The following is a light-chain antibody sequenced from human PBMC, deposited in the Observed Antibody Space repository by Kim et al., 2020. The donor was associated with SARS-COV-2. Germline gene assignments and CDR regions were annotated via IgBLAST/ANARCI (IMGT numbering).Light chain of an antibody. CDR2: EVS. V-gene: IGLV2-8*01. J-gene: IGLJ2*01. Sequence: SVTSYCTGTSMDGGGYNYGSWDQQHPGKAPKLMIYEVSKRPSGVPDRFSGCKSGNTASLTVSGLQAEDEADYYCSSYVGSNKLVFGGGTQLTVL. CDR3: SSYVGSNKLV. CDR1: SMDGGGYNY.